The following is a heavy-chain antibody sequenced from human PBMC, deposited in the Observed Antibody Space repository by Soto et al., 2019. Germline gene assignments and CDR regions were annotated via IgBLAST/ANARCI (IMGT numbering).Heavy chain of an antibody. CDR1: GYTFTSYY. V-gene: IGHV1-46*01. J-gene: IGHJ5*02. CDR2: INPSGGST. CDR3: ARDVTNSSSSNWFDP. Sequence: GASVKVSCKASGYTFTSYYMHWVRQAPGRGLEWMGIINPSGGSTSYAQKFQGRVTMTRDTSTSTVYMELSSLRSEDTAVYYCARDVTNSSSSNWFDPWGQGTLVTVSS. D-gene: IGHD6-6*01.